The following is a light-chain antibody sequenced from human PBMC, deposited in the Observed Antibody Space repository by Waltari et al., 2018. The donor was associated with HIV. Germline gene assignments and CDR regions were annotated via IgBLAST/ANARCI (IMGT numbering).Light chain of an antibody. CDR2: DDS. CDR1: TNINKG. CDR3: QVWGSDNDHPV. J-gene: IGLJ3*02. Sequence: SYVLTQPPSVSVAPGQTARIPCGGYTNINKGVHWYQHKPGRAPVLVVYDDSDRPSGIPDRFSGFNSENTATLTITRVEVGDEADYYCQVWGSDNDHPVFGGGTKVTVL. V-gene: IGLV3-21*02.